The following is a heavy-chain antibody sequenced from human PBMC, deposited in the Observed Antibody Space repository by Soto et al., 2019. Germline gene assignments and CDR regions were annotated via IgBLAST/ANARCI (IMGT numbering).Heavy chain of an antibody. J-gene: IGHJ2*01. CDR2: INAGNGNT. V-gene: IGHV1-3*01. CDR1: GYTFTNYA. D-gene: IGHD5-12*01. Sequence: ASVKVSCKASGYTFTNYAMHWVRQAPGQRLEWMGWINAGNGNTKYSQKFQGRVTITRDTSASTAYMELSSLRSEDAAVYYCARGNHRWLQLWYFDLWGRGTLVTVSS. CDR3: ARGNHRWLQLWYFDL.